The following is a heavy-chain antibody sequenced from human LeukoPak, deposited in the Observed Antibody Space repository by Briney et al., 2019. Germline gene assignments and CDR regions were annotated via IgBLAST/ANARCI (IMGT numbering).Heavy chain of an antibody. J-gene: IGHJ3*02. CDR3: AKDILRGYSYGYSAFDI. CDR2: ISGSGGST. V-gene: IGHV3-23*01. Sequence: GGCLRLSYAASGFTFSSYAMSWVRQAPGKGLEWVSTISGSGGSTYYADPVKGRFTISRDNSKDTVYLQMNSLRAEDTAVYHCAKDILRGYSYGYSAFDIWGQGTMVTVSS. CDR1: GFTFSSYA. D-gene: IGHD5-18*01.